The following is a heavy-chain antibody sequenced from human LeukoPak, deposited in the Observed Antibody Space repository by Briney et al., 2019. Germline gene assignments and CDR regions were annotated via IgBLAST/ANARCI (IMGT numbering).Heavy chain of an antibody. CDR1: GGSISSYF. Sequence: SETLSLTCSVSGGSISSYFLSWIRQPAGKGLEWIGRIHSGTTTYNPSLKSRVTMSLDTSKNPFSLKLSSVTAADTAVYYCARGRKIAARPFRYNWFDPWGQGTLVTVSS. CDR3: ARGRKIAARPFRYNWFDP. V-gene: IGHV4-4*07. CDR2: IHSGTT. D-gene: IGHD6-6*01. J-gene: IGHJ5*02.